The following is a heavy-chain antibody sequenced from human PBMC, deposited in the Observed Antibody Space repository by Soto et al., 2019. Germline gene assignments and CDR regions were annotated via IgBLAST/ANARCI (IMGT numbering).Heavy chain of an antibody. V-gene: IGHV4-34*01. CDR2: INHSGST. D-gene: IGHD3-22*01. CDR3: ASYDTSGYYV. J-gene: IGHJ4*02. CDR1: GGSFSGYY. Sequence: QVQLQQWGAGLLKPSETLSLTCAVYGGSFSGYYWSWFRQPPGQGLEWIGEINHSGSTNYNPSLKSRVTISVDTSNNQCSLKLSSVTAAGTAVYYGASYDTSGYYVGGQGTLVTVSS.